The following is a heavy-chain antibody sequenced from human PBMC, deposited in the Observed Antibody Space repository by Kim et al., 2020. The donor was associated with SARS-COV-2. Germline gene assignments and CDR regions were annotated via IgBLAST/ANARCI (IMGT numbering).Heavy chain of an antibody. CDR3: ATSNPFTSPNWFDP. Sequence: ASVKVSCKVSGYTLIELSMHWVRQAPGKGLEWMGGFDPEDGETIYAQKFQGRVTMTEDTSTDTAYMELSSLRSEDTAVYYCATSNPFTSPNWFDPWGQGTPVTVSS. CDR2: FDPEDGET. J-gene: IGHJ5*02. V-gene: IGHV1-24*01. D-gene: IGHD2-2*01. CDR1: GYTLIELS.